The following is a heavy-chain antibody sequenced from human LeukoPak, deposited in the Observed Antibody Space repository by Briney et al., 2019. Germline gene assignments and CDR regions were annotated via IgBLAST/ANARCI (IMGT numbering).Heavy chain of an antibody. CDR2: ISGSGGST. D-gene: IGHD3-22*01. J-gene: IGHJ4*02. CDR1: GFTFSSYA. CDR3: AKDSVFDYYDSSGYFHY. V-gene: IGHV3-23*01. Sequence: PGGSLRLSCAASGFTFSSYAMSWVRQAPGKGLEWVSDISGSGGSTYYADSVKGRFTISRDNSKNTLYLQMNSLRAEDTAVYYCAKDSVFDYYDSSGYFHYWGQGTLVTVSS.